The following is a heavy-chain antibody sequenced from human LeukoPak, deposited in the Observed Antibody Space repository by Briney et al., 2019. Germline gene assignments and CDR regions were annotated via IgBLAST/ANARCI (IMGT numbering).Heavy chain of an antibody. CDR3: AFSSGSYLSNDDAFDI. J-gene: IGHJ3*02. V-gene: IGHV1-8*01. Sequence: ASVKVSRKASGYTFTSYDINWVRQATGQGLEWMGWMNPNSGNTGYAQKFQGRVTVTRNTSISTAYMELSSLRSEDTAVYYCAFSSGSYLSNDDAFDIWGQGTMVTVSS. CDR2: MNPNSGNT. D-gene: IGHD1-26*01. CDR1: GYTFTSYD.